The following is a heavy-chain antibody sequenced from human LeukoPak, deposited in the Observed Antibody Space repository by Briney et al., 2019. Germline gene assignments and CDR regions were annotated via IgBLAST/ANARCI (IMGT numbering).Heavy chain of an antibody. V-gene: IGHV1-24*01. CDR3: ATGSMVRGVYWGPYYYYGMDV. J-gene: IGHJ6*02. CDR1: GYTLTELS. Sequence: ASVKVSCKVSGYTLTELSMHWVRQAPGKGLEWMGGFDPEEGETIYAQKFQGRVTMTEDTSTDTAYMELSSLRSEDTAVYYCATGSMVRGVYWGPYYYYGMDVWGQGTTVTVSS. CDR2: FDPEEGET. D-gene: IGHD3-10*01.